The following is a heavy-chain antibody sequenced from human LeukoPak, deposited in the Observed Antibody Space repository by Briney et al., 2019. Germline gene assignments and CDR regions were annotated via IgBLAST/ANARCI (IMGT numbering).Heavy chain of an antibody. D-gene: IGHD7-27*01. Sequence: QSGGSLRLSCAAPGFTFSNYAMSWVRQAPGKGLVWVSAISGSDGNTYYADSVKGRFTISRDNSKSTLYLQMNSLRAEDTAVYYCATNWGILNYWGQRTLVTVSS. CDR3: ATNWGILNY. CDR1: GFTFSNYA. CDR2: ISGSDGNT. J-gene: IGHJ4*02. V-gene: IGHV3-23*01.